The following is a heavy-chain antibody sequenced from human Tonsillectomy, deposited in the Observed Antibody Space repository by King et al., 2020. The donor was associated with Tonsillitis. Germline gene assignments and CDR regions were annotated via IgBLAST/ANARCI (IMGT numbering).Heavy chain of an antibody. D-gene: IGHD3-22*01. Sequence: LQLQESGPGLVKPSETLSLTCTVSGGSISSSYHWGWIRQPPGKGLEWIGSIYYTGSTYYNPSLKSRVTISDDTSKNQFSLNLSSVTAADTAVYYCARQGMESSGFYQSYWYFDLWGRGTLVTVSS. CDR2: IYYTGST. J-gene: IGHJ2*01. CDR3: ARQGMESSGFYQSYWYFDL. V-gene: IGHV4-39*07. CDR1: GGSISSSYH.